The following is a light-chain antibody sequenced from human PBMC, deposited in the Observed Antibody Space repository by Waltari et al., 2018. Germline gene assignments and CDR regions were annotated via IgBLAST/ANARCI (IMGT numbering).Light chain of an antibody. CDR3: MQGTNWPQS. CDR1: QSLVYSDGNIY. V-gene: IGKV2-30*01. J-gene: IGKJ2*03. CDR2: KVS. Sequence: DVVMTQSPLSLPVTLGQPASISCRSRQSLVYSDGNIYLNWFQQRPGQSPRSLIYKVSRRDSGVPNRFSGSGSGTDFTLRISRVEAEDVGLYFCMQGTNWPQSFGQGTKLEIK.